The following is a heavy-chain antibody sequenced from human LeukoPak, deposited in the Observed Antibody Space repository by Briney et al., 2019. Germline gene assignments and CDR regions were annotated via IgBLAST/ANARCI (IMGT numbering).Heavy chain of an antibody. D-gene: IGHD2/OR15-2a*01. CDR2: INSDGSWT. Sequence: GGSLRLSCAASGNYWMHWVRQAPGKGLVWVSHINSDGSWTSYADSVKGRFTIPKDNAKNTVYLQMNSLRAEDTAVYYCVSFYETYWGRGTLVTVSS. CDR3: VSFYETY. V-gene: IGHV3-74*01. J-gene: IGHJ4*02. CDR1: GNYW.